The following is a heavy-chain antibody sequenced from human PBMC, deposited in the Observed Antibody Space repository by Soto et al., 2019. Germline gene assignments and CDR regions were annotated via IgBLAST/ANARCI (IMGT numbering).Heavy chain of an antibody. V-gene: IGHV3-23*01. Sequence: PGGSLRPSCVASGFTFGSYGMSWVRQTPGKGQGWGCSVGPNGDRTRDAESVKGGFTISRDNLDNTLYLQMNSLRGEDTARYFCAKLNYYDSTGFFRHFDNWGQGTQVTVSS. D-gene: IGHD3-22*01. CDR3: AKLNYYDSTGFFRHFDN. CDR1: GFTFGSYG. CDR2: VGPNGDRT. J-gene: IGHJ4*02.